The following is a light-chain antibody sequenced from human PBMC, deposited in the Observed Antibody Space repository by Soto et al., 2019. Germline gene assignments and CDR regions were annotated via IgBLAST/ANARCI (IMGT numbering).Light chain of an antibody. CDR1: GSDVGAYNL. CDR2: EVN. CDR3: CSYAGTVAYV. J-gene: IGLJ1*01. V-gene: IGLV2-23*02. Sequence: LNKAASVSRAAGQSISITCARTGSDVGAYNLVSWYQQHPGKAPKLIICEVNTRPSGISNRFSGSKSGDTASLTISGLQAEDEADYFCCSYAGTVAYVVGTVTKVTVL.